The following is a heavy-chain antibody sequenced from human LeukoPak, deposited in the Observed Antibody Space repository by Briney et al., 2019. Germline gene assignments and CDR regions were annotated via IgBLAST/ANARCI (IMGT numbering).Heavy chain of an antibody. CDR2: IKQDGSEK. Sequence: GGSLRLSCAASGFTFSSYWMSWVRQAPGKGLEWVANIKQDGSEKYYVDSVKGRFIISRDNAKNSLYLQMNSLRAEDTAVYYCAREGGSSSWQFDYWGQGTLVTVSS. J-gene: IGHJ4*02. CDR1: GFTFSSYW. D-gene: IGHD6-13*01. V-gene: IGHV3-7*03. CDR3: AREGGSSSWQFDY.